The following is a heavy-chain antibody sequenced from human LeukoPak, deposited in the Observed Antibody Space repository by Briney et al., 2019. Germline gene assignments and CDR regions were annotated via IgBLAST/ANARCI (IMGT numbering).Heavy chain of an antibody. V-gene: IGHV3-11*06. D-gene: IGHD2-2*01. Sequence: GGSLRLSCAASGFTFSDYYMSWIRQAPGKGLEWVSYISSSSSYTNYADSVKGRFTISRDNAKNSLYLQMNSLRAEDRGVYSCARGGGCSSTGCYLVGGAFDIWGQGTMVTVSS. CDR2: ISSSSSYT. J-gene: IGHJ3*02. CDR3: ARGGGCSSTGCYLVGGAFDI. CDR1: GFTFSDYY.